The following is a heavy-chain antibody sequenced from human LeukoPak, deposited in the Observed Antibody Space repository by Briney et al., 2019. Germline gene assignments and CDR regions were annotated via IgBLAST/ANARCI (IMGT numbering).Heavy chain of an antibody. Sequence: ASVKVSRKSSGYTLTSYGLSWVRQAPGQGLEWMGWISAYNGKTNYAQKLQGRVTMTTDTSTSTAYMELRSLRSDDTAVYYCARARPLYDSSGYYSLWGQGTLVTVSS. CDR3: ARARPLYDSSGYYSL. CDR1: GYTLTSYG. V-gene: IGHV1-18*01. J-gene: IGHJ4*02. CDR2: ISAYNGKT. D-gene: IGHD3-22*01.